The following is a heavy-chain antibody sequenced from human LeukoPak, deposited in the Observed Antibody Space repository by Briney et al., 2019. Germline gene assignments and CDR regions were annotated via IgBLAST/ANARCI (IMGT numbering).Heavy chain of an antibody. CDR1: GYTFTSYY. V-gene: IGHV1-46*01. Sequence: ASVKVSCKASGYTFTSYYMHWVRQAPGQGLEWMGIINPSGGSTSYAQKFQGRVTMTRDMSTSTVYMELSSLRSEDTAVYYCARDHQGITGTTPFDYWGQGTLVTVSS. D-gene: IGHD1-7*01. CDR2: INPSGGST. CDR3: ARDHQGITGTTPFDY. J-gene: IGHJ4*02.